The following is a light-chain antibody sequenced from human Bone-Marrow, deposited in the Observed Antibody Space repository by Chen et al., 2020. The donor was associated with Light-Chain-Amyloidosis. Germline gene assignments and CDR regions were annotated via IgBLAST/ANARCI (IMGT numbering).Light chain of an antibody. CDR2: DAS. Sequence: DIQMTQSPSSLSASVGDRVTITCRASHDITNYLDWYQQKPGNAPKLLIYDASNLEIGVPSRFSGSGSGTDFTFTISSLQPEDIATYYCQQYDSLPFTFGPGTKVDIK. CDR3: QQYDSLPFT. CDR1: HDITNY. V-gene: IGKV1-33*01. J-gene: IGKJ3*01.